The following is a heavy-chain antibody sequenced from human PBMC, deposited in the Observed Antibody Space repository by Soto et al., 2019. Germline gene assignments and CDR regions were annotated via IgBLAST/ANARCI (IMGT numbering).Heavy chain of an antibody. J-gene: IGHJ5*02. CDR1: GGSISSYY. CDR2: IYYSGST. V-gene: IGHV4-59*01. CDR3: ARLNNWFDP. Sequence: PSETLSLTCTVSGGSISSYYWSWIRQPPGKGLEWIGYIYYSGSTNYSPSLKSRVTISVDTSKNQFSLKLSSVTAADTAVYYCARLNNWFDPWGQGTLVTVSS.